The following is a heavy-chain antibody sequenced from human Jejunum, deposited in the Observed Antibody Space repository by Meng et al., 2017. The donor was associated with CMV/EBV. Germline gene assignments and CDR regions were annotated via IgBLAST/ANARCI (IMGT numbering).Heavy chain of an antibody. Sequence: FSGFSLNSNGVSVGWVRQPPGEALEWLGLILWNDDKRYSPSLQSRLTITKDTSKNQVVLKLTNVDPLDTATYYCAHPSTFQSDAFDIWGQGTMVTVSS. CDR2: ILWNDDK. J-gene: IGHJ3*02. D-gene: IGHD2/OR15-2a*01. CDR1: GFSLNSNGVS. V-gene: IGHV2-5*01. CDR3: AHPSTFQSDAFDI.